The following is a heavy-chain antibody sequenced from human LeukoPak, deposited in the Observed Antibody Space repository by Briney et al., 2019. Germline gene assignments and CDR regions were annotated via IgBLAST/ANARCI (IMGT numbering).Heavy chain of an antibody. CDR1: GDSISNYY. V-gene: IGHV4-59*08. D-gene: IGHD6-13*01. Sequence: KTSETLSLTCTVSGDSISNYYWSWIRQPPGKGLEWIGYIYYSGGTNYNPSLKSRVTISVDTSKNQFSLKLTSVTAADTAVYFCARHQSVYSGSWYGGTETYYFDYWGQGALVTVSS. CDR2: IYYSGGT. CDR3: ARHQSVYSGSWYGGTETYYFDY. J-gene: IGHJ4*02.